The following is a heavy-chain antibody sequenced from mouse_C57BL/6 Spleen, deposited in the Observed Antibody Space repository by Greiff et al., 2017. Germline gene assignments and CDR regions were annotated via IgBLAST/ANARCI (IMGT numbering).Heavy chain of an antibody. CDR1: GYTFTSYT. CDR3: ARRELDFDY. V-gene: IGHV1-4*01. J-gene: IGHJ2*01. CDR2: INPSSGYT. Sequence: QVHVKQSGAELARPGASVKMSCKASGYTFTSYTMHWVKQRPGQGLEWIGYINPSSGYTKYNQKFKDKATLTADKSSSPAYMQLSSLTSEDAAVYYCARRELDFDYWGQGTTLTGSS. D-gene: IGHD4-1*01.